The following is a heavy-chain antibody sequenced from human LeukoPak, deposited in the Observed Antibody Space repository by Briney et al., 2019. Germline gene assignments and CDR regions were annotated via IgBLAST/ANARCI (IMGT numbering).Heavy chain of an antibody. J-gene: IGHJ4*02. CDR1: GASFSDYY. Sequence: SETLSLTCAVYGASFSDYYCSWIRQPPGKGLEWIGEINHSGSTKYNPSLKSRVTISVDTSKKQFSLKLSSVTAADTAVYYCARGLVNLPPGDYWGQGSLVTVSS. CDR3: ARGLVNLPPGDY. D-gene: IGHD5-24*01. V-gene: IGHV4-34*01. CDR2: INHSGST.